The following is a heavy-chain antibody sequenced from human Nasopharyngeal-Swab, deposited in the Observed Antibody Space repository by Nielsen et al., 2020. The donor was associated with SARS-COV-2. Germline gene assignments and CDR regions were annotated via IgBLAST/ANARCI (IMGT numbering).Heavy chain of an antibody. CDR3: ARGGAARPGFDY. V-gene: IGHV4-31*01. J-gene: IGHJ4*02. Sequence: WIRQPPGKGLEWIGYIYYSGSTYYNPSLKSQVTISVDTSKNQFSLKLSSVTAADTAVYYCARGGAARPGFDYWGQGTLVTVSS. CDR2: IYYSGST. D-gene: IGHD6-6*01.